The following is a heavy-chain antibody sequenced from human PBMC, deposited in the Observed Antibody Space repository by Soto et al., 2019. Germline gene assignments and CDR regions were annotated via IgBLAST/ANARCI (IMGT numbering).Heavy chain of an antibody. CDR3: AHRGTVAALSYYFAY. D-gene: IGHD2-15*01. Sequence: QITLKESGPTLVKPTQTLTLTCTFSGFSLSTSGVGVGWIRQPPGKALEWLALIYWADDKRYSPSLTSRLTITKDTSKNQVVLTSTNMDPVDTAPDYCAHRGTVAALSYYFAYWGQGSLVTVSS. CDR1: GFSLSTSGVG. J-gene: IGHJ4*02. CDR2: IYWADDK. V-gene: IGHV2-5*02.